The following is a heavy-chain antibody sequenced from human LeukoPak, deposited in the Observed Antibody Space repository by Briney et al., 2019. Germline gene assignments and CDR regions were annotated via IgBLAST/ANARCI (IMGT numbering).Heavy chain of an antibody. J-gene: IGHJ4*02. D-gene: IGHD4-17*01. Sequence: GRSLRLSCAASGFTFSSYGMHWVRQAPGKGLEWVAVISYDGSNKYYADSVKGRFTISRDNSKNTLYLQMNSLRAEDTAVYYCAKILRGDYDYFDYWGQGTLVTVSS. CDR1: GFTFSSYG. CDR3: AKILRGDYDYFDY. CDR2: ISYDGSNK. V-gene: IGHV3-30*18.